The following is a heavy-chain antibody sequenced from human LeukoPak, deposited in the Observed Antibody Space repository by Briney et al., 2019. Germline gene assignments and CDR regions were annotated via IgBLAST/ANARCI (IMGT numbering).Heavy chain of an antibody. CDR3: ARERRSGTYYYFDY. J-gene: IGHJ4*02. V-gene: IGHV4-61*01. Sequence: SETLSLTCTVSGGSISSSSYYWGWIRQPPGKGLEWIGYVYYSGSTNYNPSLKSRVTISVDTSKNQFSLKLSSVTAADTAVYYCARERRSGTYYYFDYWGQGTLVTVSS. CDR1: GGSISSSSYY. CDR2: VYYSGST. D-gene: IGHD1-26*01.